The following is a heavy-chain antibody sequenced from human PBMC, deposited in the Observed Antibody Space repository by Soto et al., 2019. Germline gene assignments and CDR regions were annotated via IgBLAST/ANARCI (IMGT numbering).Heavy chain of an antibody. CDR2: TSYDGSNT. CDR1: GFDFSDSA. Sequence: QVQLLEYGGGVVQPGTSLRLSCAASGFDFSDSAMHWVRQAPGKGLEWVAVTSYDGSNTYYADSVRGRFTISRDNSKSTLFLQLNSLRPEDTSIYFCARDTRYSSGYYDYWGQGTLVTVSS. D-gene: IGHD2-15*01. V-gene: IGHV3-30-3*01. CDR3: ARDTRYSSGYYDY. J-gene: IGHJ4*02.